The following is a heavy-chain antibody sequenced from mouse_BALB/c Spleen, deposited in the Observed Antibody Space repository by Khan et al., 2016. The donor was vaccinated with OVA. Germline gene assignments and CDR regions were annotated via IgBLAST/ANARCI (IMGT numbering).Heavy chain of an antibody. CDR3: ARGYWYFDV. J-gene: IGHJ1*01. D-gene: IGHD2-2*01. CDR1: GYTFTNYG. V-gene: IGHV9-3-1*01. CDR2: INTYTGEP. Sequence: QIQLVQSGPELKKPGETVKISCKASGYTFTNYGMNWVKQPPGKGLKWMGWINTYTGEPTYVDDFKGRFAFSLETPASTAYLQINNLKNEDTATYFCARGYWYFDVWGAGTTVTVSS.